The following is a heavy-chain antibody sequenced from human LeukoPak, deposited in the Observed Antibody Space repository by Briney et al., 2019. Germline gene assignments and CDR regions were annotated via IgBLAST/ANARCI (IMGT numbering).Heavy chain of an antibody. V-gene: IGHV1-69*05. D-gene: IGHD4-17*01. CDR2: IIPIFGTA. CDR1: GGTFSSYA. Sequence: GASVKVSCKASGGTFSSYAISWVRQAPGQGLEWMGGIIPIFGTANYAQKFQGRVTITTDESTSTAYMELSSLRSEDTAVYYCARVLGTVNYYYYYMDVWGKGTTVTVSS. J-gene: IGHJ6*03. CDR3: ARVLGTVNYYYYYMDV.